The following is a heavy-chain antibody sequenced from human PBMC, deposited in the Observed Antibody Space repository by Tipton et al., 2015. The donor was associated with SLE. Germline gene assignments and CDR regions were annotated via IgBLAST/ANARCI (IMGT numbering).Heavy chain of an antibody. V-gene: IGHV1-18*04. CDR3: ARDRVTFGEFCMDV. CDR1: GYTFTAYY. Sequence: QVQLVQSGAEVKKPGASVKVSCKASGYTFTAYYIHWVRQAPGQGLEWMGRISAYNGNTNYAQKLQGRVTMTTDTSTSTAYMELRSLRSDDTAVYYCARDRVTFGEFCMDVWGQGTTVTVSS. CDR2: ISAYNGNT. J-gene: IGHJ6*02. D-gene: IGHD3-16*01.